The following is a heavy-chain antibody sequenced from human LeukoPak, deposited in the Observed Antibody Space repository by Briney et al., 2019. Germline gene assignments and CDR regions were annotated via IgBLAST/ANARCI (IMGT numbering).Heavy chain of an antibody. J-gene: IGHJ4*02. Sequence: ASVKVSCKASGYTFTSYGISWVRQAPGQGLEWMGRIIPIFGIANYAQKFQGRVTITADKSTSTAYMELSSLRSEDTAVYYCARDRGEWYDSSGYYGDWGQGTLVTVSS. V-gene: IGHV1-69*04. CDR2: IIPIFGIA. CDR1: GYTFTSYG. D-gene: IGHD3-22*01. CDR3: ARDRGEWYDSSGYYGD.